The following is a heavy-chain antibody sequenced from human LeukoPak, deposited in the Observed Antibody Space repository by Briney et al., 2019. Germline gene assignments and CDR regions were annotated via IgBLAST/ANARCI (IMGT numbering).Heavy chain of an antibody. D-gene: IGHD3-22*01. CDR3: AGYYYYDSSGYLS. V-gene: IGHV1-69*04. CDR1: GGTFSSYA. J-gene: IGHJ4*02. Sequence: SVKVSCKASGGTFSSYAISWVRQAPGQGLEWMGRIIPILGIANYAQKFQGRVTITADKSTSTAYMELSSLRSEDTAVYYCAGYYYYDSSGYLSWGQGTLVTVSS. CDR2: IIPILGIA.